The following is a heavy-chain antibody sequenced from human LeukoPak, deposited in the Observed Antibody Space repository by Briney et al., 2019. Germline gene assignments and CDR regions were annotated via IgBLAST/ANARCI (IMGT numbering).Heavy chain of an antibody. J-gene: IGHJ3*02. D-gene: IGHD4-17*01. CDR3: ASEENYGDYVYAFDI. V-gene: IGHV3-66*01. CDR1: GFTVSSNF. CDR2: IYSNGGRT. Sequence: GGSLRLSCAASGFTVSSNFMSWVRQAPGKGLEWVSVIYSNGGRTTYADSVKGRFIISRDNSKNTLYLQMNSLRAEDTAVYYCASEENYGDYVYAFDIWGQGTMVTVSS.